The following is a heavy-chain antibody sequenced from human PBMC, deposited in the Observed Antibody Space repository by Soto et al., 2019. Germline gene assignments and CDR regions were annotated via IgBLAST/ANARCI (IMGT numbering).Heavy chain of an antibody. D-gene: IGHD3-10*01. CDR1: DGSFNTSGFF. Sequence: QVQLEESGPGLVKPSQTLSLTCSVSDGSFNTSGFFWNWIRQHPGKGLEWIGYIYNTGSAFYNPSLKSRVDLSVDTSNSHSSLRLHSLTVAGTAVYFCARGVVVTGNFDSWGHGTLVTVSS. V-gene: IGHV4-31*03. CDR2: IYNTGSA. J-gene: IGHJ4*01. CDR3: ARGVVVTGNFDS.